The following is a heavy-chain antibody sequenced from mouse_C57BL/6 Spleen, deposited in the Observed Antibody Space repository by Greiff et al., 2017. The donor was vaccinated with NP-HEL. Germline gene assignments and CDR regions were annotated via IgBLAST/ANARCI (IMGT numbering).Heavy chain of an antibody. J-gene: IGHJ1*03. CDR2: ISGGGGNT. Sequence: EVQGVESGGGLVKPGGSLKLSCAASGFTFSSYTLSWVRQTPEKRLEWVATISGGGGNTYYPDSVKGRFTISRDNAKNTLYLQMSSLRSEDTALYYCARYYGSSYWYFDVWGTGTTVTVSS. D-gene: IGHD1-1*01. CDR3: ARYYGSSYWYFDV. V-gene: IGHV5-9*01. CDR1: GFTFSSYT.